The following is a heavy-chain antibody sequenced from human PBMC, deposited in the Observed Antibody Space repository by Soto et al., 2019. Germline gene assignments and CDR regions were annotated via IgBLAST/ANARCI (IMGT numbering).Heavy chain of an antibody. V-gene: IGHV3-48*03. CDR2: TTGSGGVT. Sequence: EVKLVESGGALVQPGGSLRLSCTASGFDFSGSEMNWFRQAAGKGLEWVAYTTGSGGVTFHADSVKGRFSISRDNAKNSLFLDMSDLTADDTGVYYCATVAPFMLGFPFWGQGTLVTVSS. D-gene: IGHD3-16*01. CDR3: ATVAPFMLGFPF. CDR1: GFDFSGSE. J-gene: IGHJ4*02.